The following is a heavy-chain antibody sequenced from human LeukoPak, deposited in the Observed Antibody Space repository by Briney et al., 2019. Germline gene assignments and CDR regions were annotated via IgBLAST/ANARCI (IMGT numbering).Heavy chain of an antibody. CDR1: GGSLRCYY. CDR3: ARALRYFDWLLGY. V-gene: IGHV4-59*12. Sequence: KASGTPSLTPAVSGGSLRCYYWRWVPAPPGKGRVWVGYIYYSGSTNYNPSLKSRVTISVDTSKNQFSLKLSSVTAADTAVYYCARALRYFDWLLGYWGQGTLVTVSS. CDR2: IYYSGST. D-gene: IGHD3-9*01. J-gene: IGHJ4*02.